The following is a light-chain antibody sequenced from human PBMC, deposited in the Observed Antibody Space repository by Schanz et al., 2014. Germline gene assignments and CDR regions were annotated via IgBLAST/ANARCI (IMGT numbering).Light chain of an antibody. CDR1: SSDMGNYA. J-gene: IGLJ3*02. CDR3: QSYDSSLSGWV. Sequence: QSVLTQPPSVSAAPGQKVTISCSGSSSDMGNYAVSWYQQLPGTAPKLLIYENNKRPSGIPDRFSGSKSGTSASLAITGLQAEDEADYYCQSYDSSLSGWVFGGGTKLTVL. CDR2: ENN. V-gene: IGLV1-51*02.